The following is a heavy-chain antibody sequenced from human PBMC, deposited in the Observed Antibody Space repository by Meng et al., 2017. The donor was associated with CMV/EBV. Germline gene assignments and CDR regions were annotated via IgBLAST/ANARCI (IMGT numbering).Heavy chain of an antibody. CDR3: ARDRRTDQLLFLHYYYYGMDV. J-gene: IGHJ6*02. Sequence: GGSLRLSCAASGFTFSSYSMNWVRQAPGKGLEWVSYISSSSSTIYYADSVKGRFTISRDNAKNSLYLQMNSLRAEDTAVYYCARDRRTDQLLFLHYYYYGMDVWGQGTTVTSP. V-gene: IGHV3-48*04. CDR2: ISSSSSTI. CDR1: GFTFSSYS. D-gene: IGHD2-2*01.